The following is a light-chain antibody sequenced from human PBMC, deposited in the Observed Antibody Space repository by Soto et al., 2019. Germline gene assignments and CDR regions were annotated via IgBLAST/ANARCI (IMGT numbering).Light chain of an antibody. CDR1: QSIFDRSYDKKY. Sequence: DIVMTQSPDFLAVSLGERATINCKSSQSIFDRSYDKKYFAWYQQKPGQPPKLLIYWATARESGVPDRFSGSRSETDFTLTISSMQAEDAAVYDCQQYYSLPLTIGPGTKV. V-gene: IGKV4-1*01. J-gene: IGKJ3*01. CDR2: WAT. CDR3: QQYYSLPLT.